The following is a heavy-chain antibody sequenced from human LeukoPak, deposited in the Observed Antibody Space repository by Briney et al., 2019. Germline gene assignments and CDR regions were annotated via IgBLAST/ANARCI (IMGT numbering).Heavy chain of an antibody. D-gene: IGHD5-24*01. CDR3: ARVRRDGHNYEPFDY. Sequence: SETLSLTCTVSGGSISSSSYYWGWIRQPPGKGLEWIGSIYYSGSTYYNPSLKSRVTISVDTSKNQFSLKLSSVTAADTAVYYCARVRRDGHNYEPFDYWGQGTLVTVSS. CDR2: IYYSGST. V-gene: IGHV4-39*07. J-gene: IGHJ4*02. CDR1: GGSISSSSYY.